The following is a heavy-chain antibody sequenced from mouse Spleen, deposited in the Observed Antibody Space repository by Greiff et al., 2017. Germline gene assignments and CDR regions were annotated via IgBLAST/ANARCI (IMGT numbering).Heavy chain of an antibody. J-gene: IGHJ3*01. CDR2: INPSTGGT. V-gene: IGHV1-42*01. CDR3: ARDYGNFAY. CDR1: GYSFTGYY. D-gene: IGHD2-1*01. Sequence: VQLQQSGPELVKPGASVKISCNASGYSFTGYYMNWVKQSPEKSLEWIGEINPSTGGTTYNQKFKAKATLTVDKSSSTAYMQLKSLTSEDSAVYYCARDYGNFAYWGQGTLVTVSA.